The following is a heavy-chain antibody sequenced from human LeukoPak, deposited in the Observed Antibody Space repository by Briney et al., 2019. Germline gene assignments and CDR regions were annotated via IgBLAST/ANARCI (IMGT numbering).Heavy chain of an antibody. Sequence: HPGGSLRLSCAASGFTFSSYGMHWVRQAPGKGLEWVAVISYDGSNKYYADSVKGRFTISRDNSKNTLYLQMNSLRAEDTAVYYCAKGTGYSSGWYFDYWGQGTLVTVSS. CDR2: ISYDGSNK. J-gene: IGHJ4*02. CDR1: GFTFSSYG. V-gene: IGHV3-30*18. D-gene: IGHD6-19*01. CDR3: AKGTGYSSGWYFDY.